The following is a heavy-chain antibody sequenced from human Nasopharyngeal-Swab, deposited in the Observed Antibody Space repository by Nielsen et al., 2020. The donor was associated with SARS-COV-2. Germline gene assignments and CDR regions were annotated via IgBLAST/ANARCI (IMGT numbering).Heavy chain of an antibody. CDR2: IYYSGST. CDR3: ARAGAQLPEYYFDY. Sequence: WIRQPPGKGLEWIGYIYYSGSTNYNPSLKSRVTTSVDTSKNQFSLKLSSVTAADTAVYYCARAGAQLPEYYFDYWGQGTLVTVSS. J-gene: IGHJ4*02. V-gene: IGHV4-59*12. D-gene: IGHD1-7*01.